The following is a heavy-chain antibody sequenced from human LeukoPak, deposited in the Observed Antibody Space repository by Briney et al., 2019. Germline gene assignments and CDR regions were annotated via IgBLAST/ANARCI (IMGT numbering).Heavy chain of an antibody. CDR2: ISTDGYTT. CDR3: VVGGSPGY. D-gene: IGHD2-15*01. CDR1: GLAFSAYK. Sequence: PGGSMRLSCAASGLAFSAYKTHWVRQVPRKGLVWVSRISTDGYTTDYADFVQGRFTASRDNTKNTWSLEMNSLRAEDTAVYYCVVGGSPGYWGQGTLVTVSS. V-gene: IGHV3-74*01. J-gene: IGHJ4*02.